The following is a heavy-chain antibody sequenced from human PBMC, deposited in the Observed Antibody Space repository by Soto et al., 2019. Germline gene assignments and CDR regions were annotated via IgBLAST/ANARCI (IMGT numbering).Heavy chain of an antibody. CDR3: AKSAYGSGMGAFDI. Sequence: PGGSLRLSCAASGFTFSSYGMHWVRQAPGKGLEWVAVISYDGSNKYYADSVKGRFTISRDNSKNTLYLQMNSLRAEDTAVYYCAKSAYGSGMGAFDIWGQGTMVTVSS. D-gene: IGHD3-10*01. V-gene: IGHV3-30*18. CDR1: GFTFSSYG. J-gene: IGHJ3*02. CDR2: ISYDGSNK.